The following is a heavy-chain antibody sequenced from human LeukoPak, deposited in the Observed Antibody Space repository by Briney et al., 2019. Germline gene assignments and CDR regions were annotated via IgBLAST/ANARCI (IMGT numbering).Heavy chain of an antibody. D-gene: IGHD3-16*01. CDR3: ARGPVSVWEYFQH. V-gene: IGHV4-30-2*01. CDR2: IYHSGST. CDR1: GGSISSGGYS. Sequence: SETLSLTCAVSGGSISSGGYSWSWIRQPPGKGLEGIGYIYHSGSTYYNPSLKSRVTISVDRSKNQFALKLSSVPAADTAVYYCARGPVSVWEYFQHWGQGTLVTVSS. J-gene: IGHJ1*01.